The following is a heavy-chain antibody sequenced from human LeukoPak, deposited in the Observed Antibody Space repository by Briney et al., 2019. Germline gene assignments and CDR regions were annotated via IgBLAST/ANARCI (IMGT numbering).Heavy chain of an antibody. D-gene: IGHD2-15*01. CDR3: AGRAHTTGYSFDY. Sequence: SETLSLTCSVSIGSFTSYYWSWFRQPVGKRLEWIGQIHVDGRSDYNPSLKSRLAMSIDTSNNQFSLHLTSVTAADTSVYFCAGRAHTTGYSFDYWGQGALVAVSS. CDR2: IHVDGRS. CDR1: IGSFTSYY. J-gene: IGHJ4*02. V-gene: IGHV4-4*07.